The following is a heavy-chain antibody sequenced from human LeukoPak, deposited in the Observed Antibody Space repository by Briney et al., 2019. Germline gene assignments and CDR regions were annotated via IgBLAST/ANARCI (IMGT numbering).Heavy chain of an antibody. J-gene: IGHJ4*02. CDR3: ARRVPAASGGGFDY. D-gene: IGHD2-2*01. CDR1: GGSLSGYY. V-gene: IGHV4-4*08. Sequence: SETLSLTCAVSGGSLSGYYWNWIRQPPGKGLEWIGYVNAVGSTKYNPSLSSQLTISVDKSKNQFSLKLNSVTAADSAVYFCARRVPAASGGGFDYWGQGTLVAVSS. CDR2: VNAVGST.